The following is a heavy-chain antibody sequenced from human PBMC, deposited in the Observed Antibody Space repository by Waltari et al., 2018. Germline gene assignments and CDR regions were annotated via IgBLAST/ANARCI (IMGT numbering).Heavy chain of an antibody. V-gene: IGHV4-4*02. CDR1: GNSVSGNYW. D-gene: IGHD2-2*01. CDR3: AGDRAIGLFFDY. J-gene: IGHJ4*02. Sequence: QVQLQESGQGLVKPSGTLSLTCAVFGNSVSGNYWWSWVRQSPEKGLEWIGQVHHSGKTHYNPSIQSRVTISVDSPKNQFSLTLKSVTAADTAVYYCAGDRAIGLFFDYWGRGTLVTVSS. CDR2: VHHSGKT.